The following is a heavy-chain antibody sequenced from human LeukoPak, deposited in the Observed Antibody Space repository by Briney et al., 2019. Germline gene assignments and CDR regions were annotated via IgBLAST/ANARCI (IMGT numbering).Heavy chain of an antibody. V-gene: IGHV1-2*02. Sequence: ASVKVSCXASGYTFTGYYMHWVRLARGQGLEWMGWINPNSGGTNYAQKFQGRVTMTRDTSISTAYMELSRLRSDDTAVYYCAGGSFVTTKYYYYYMDVWGKGTTVTVSS. CDR1: GYTFTGYY. CDR2: INPNSGGT. CDR3: AGGSFVTTKYYYYYMDV. J-gene: IGHJ6*03. D-gene: IGHD4-17*01.